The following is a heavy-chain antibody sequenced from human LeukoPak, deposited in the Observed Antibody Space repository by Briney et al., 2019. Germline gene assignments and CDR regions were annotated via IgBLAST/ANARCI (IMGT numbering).Heavy chain of an antibody. Sequence: GGSLRLSCAASGFTFSSYWLHWVRQAPGKGLVWVSRINSDGSSTSYADSVKGRFTISRDNAKNTLYLQMNSLRAEDTAVYYCARDWEDIVVVPAAIDGMDVWGQGTTVTVSS. V-gene: IGHV3-74*01. CDR2: INSDGSST. CDR1: GFTFSSYW. CDR3: ARDWEDIVVVPAAIDGMDV. D-gene: IGHD2-2*01. J-gene: IGHJ6*02.